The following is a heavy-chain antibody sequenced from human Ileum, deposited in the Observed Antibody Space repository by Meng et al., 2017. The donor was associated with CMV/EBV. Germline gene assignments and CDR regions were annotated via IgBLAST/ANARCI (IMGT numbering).Heavy chain of an antibody. CDR3: ARLGQQLVAPPAYFDS. D-gene: IGHD1-1*01. J-gene: IGHJ4*02. Sequence: QVQLVQSGAEVKRPGSSVKVSCQAAGGTFSHYGISWIRQTPGQGLEWMGGIIPIFCTPNYAQKFQGRITITADESTQTVYMELSSLTADDTALYFCARLGQQLVAPPAYFDSWGQGTLVTVSA. CDR1: GGTFSHYG. CDR2: IIPIFCTP. V-gene: IGHV1-69*12.